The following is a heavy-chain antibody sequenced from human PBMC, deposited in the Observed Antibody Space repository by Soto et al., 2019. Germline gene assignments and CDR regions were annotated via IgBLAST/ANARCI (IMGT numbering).Heavy chain of an antibody. CDR1: GYTFTSYD. CDR3: ARVRRKYYDYIWGSYPAAFDI. D-gene: IGHD3-16*02. J-gene: IGHJ3*02. CDR2: MNPNSGNT. V-gene: IGHV1-8*01. Sequence: ASVTVSCKASGYTFTSYDINWVRQANGQGLEWMGWMNPNSGNTGYAQKFQGRVTMTRNTSISTAYMELSSLRSEDTDVYYCARVRRKYYDYIWGSYPAAFDIWGQGTMVTVSS.